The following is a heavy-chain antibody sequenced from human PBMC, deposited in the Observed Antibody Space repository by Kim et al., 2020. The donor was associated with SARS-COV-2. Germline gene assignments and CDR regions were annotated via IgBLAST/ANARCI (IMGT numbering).Heavy chain of an antibody. CDR1: GFTFSSYS. J-gene: IGHJ4*02. CDR3: AREAFDCSSTSCHEALDY. V-gene: IGHV3-21*01. D-gene: IGHD2-2*01. Sequence: LSLTCAASGFTFSSYSMNWVRQAPGKGLEWVSSISSSSSYIYYADSVKGRFTISRDNAKNSLYLQMNSLRAEDTAVYYCAREAFDCSSTSCHEALDYWGQGTLVTVSS. CDR2: ISSSSSYI.